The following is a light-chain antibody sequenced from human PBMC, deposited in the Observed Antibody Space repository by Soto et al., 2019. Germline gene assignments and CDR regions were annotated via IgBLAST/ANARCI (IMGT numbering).Light chain of an antibody. CDR2: GAS. J-gene: IGKJ5*01. V-gene: IGKV3-20*01. CDR3: QQANSFPIT. CDR1: QSVSSNY. Sequence: EVVLTQSPGTLSLSPGERATLSCKASQSVSSNYLAWYQQKPGQAPRLLIFGASNRATGIPSRFSGSGSGTDFTLTITSLQPEGFVTYYCQQANSFPITFGQGTRLEIK.